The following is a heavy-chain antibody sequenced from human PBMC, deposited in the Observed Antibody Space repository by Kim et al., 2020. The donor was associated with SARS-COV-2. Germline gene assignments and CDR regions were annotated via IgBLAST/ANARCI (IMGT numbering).Heavy chain of an antibody. V-gene: IGHV3-33*01. J-gene: IGHJ5*02. Sequence: GGSLRLSCTASGFIFNNHAIHWVRQAPGKGLEWVAAVWYDGTNKYYADSVKGRFTVSRDPSRNTVHLQMNSVRAEDTAVYYSARDASGSSSGAWLDPWG. D-gene: IGHD1-26*01. CDR1: GFIFNNHA. CDR3: ARDASGSSSGAWLDP. CDR2: VWYDGTNK.